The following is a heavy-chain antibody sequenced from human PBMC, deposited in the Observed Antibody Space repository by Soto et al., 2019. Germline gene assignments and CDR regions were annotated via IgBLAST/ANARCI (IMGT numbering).Heavy chain of an antibody. Sequence: TLSLTCAISGDSVSSNSAAWNWIRQSPSRGLEWLGRTYYRSKWYNDYAVSVKSRITINPDTSKNQFSLQLNSVTPEDTAVYYCARGKQDFWSGHYGMDVWGQGTTVTVSS. V-gene: IGHV6-1*01. CDR2: TYYRSKWYN. CDR3: ARGKQDFWSGHYGMDV. J-gene: IGHJ6*02. CDR1: GDSVSSNSAA. D-gene: IGHD3-3*01.